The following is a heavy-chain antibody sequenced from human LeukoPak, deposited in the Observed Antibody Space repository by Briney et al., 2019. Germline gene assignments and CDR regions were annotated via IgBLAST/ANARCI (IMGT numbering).Heavy chain of an antibody. CDR2: INHSGST. CDR1: GGSFSGYY. Sequence: PSETLSLTCAVYGGSFSGYYWSWIRQPPGKGLEWIGEINHSGSTNYNPSLKSRVTISVDTSKNQFSLKLSSVTAADTAVYYCARASDIVVVPGAIPIDYWGQGTLVTVSS. CDR3: ARASDIVVVPGAIPIDY. D-gene: IGHD2-2*02. V-gene: IGHV4-34*01. J-gene: IGHJ4*02.